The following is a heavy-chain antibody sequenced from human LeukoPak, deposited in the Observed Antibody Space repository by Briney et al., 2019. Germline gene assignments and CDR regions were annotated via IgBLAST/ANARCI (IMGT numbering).Heavy chain of an antibody. CDR1: GFTFGKYW. Sequence: GGSLRLSCVASGFTFGKYWMSWVRQAPGRGLEWVSNIKLDGSEKNYVDSVKGRFTISRDNTKNSLYLQMNSLRVEDTAVFYCARDQYDTWSRRGNFDSWGQGTLVTVSS. CDR3: ARDQYDTWSRRGNFDS. J-gene: IGHJ4*02. V-gene: IGHV3-7*03. CDR2: IKLDGSEK. D-gene: IGHD3-3*01.